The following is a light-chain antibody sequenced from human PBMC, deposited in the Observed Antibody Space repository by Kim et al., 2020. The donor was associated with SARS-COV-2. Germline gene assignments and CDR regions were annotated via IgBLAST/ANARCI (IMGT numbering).Light chain of an antibody. Sequence: QSALAQPASVSGSPGQSITISCTGTSGDVGGYDFVSWYQQQPGKAPRLIIYDVNKRPSGISTHFSGSKSGNTASLKISGLRAEDEGDYFCISYTSSNINYVFGTGTKVTVL. CDR2: DVN. CDR3: ISYTSSNINYV. V-gene: IGLV2-14*03. J-gene: IGLJ1*01. CDR1: SGDVGGYDF.